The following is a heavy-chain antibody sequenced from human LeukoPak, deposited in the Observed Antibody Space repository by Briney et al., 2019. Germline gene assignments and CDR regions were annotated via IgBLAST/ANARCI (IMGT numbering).Heavy chain of an antibody. V-gene: IGHV4-34*01. Sequence: PSETLSLTCDVNSGSFSGYYWSWIRQPPGKGLEWIGEINHSGSTNYDPSLKSRVTISVDTSKNQFSLKLSSVTAADTAVYYCAKHYMGSYDNRGLDYWGQGSLVTVSS. CDR1: SGSFSGYY. J-gene: IGHJ4*02. CDR2: INHSGST. D-gene: IGHD3-10*01. CDR3: AKHYMGSYDNRGLDY.